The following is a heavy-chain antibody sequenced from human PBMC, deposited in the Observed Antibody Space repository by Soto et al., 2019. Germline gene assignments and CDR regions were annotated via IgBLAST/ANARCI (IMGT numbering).Heavy chain of an antibody. J-gene: IGHJ6*02. CDR3: ATDLPRGPIGRFSYYSHIDL. V-gene: IGHV3-23*01. CDR1: GFTFSSYA. D-gene: IGHD3-10*01. CDR2: ISGSGGST. Sequence: EVQLLESGGGLVQPGGSLRLSCAASGFTFSSYAMSWVRQAPGKGLEWVSAISGSGGSTYPADSGKGRLTISRDNSKNTLYLPLSRLRAEDPSVYYCATDLPRGPIGRFSYYSHIDLWGQATTITVSS.